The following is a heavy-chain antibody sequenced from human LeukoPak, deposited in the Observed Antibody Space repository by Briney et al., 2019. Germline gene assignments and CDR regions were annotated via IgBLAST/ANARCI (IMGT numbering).Heavy chain of an antibody. V-gene: IGHV3-21*01. Sequence: GRSLRLSCAASGFTFSSYTMNWVRQAPGKGLEWVSSISTSSSYIYYGDSVKGRFTISRDNARNSLYLQMNSLRAEDTAVYYCTRDGDTVLTRGYYYYMDVWGKGTTVTAS. CDR3: TRDGDTVLTRGYYYYMDV. J-gene: IGHJ6*03. D-gene: IGHD3-10*01. CDR2: ISTSSSYI. CDR1: GFTFSSYT.